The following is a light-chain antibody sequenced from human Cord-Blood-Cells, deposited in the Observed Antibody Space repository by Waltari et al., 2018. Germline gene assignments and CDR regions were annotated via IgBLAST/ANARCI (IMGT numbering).Light chain of an antibody. CDR2: EVS. J-gene: IGLJ1*01. V-gene: IGLV2-14*01. CDR3: SSYTSSSTYV. Sequence: QSALTQPASVSGSPGQSITISCTGTSSDVGGYNYVPWYQQHPGKAPKRMIYEVSNRPSGVSNRFSGAKSGNTASLTISGLQAEDEADYYCSSYTSSSTYVFGTGTKVTVL. CDR1: SSDVGGYNY.